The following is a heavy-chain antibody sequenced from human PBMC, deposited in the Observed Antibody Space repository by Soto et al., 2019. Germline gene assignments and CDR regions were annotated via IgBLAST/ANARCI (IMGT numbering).Heavy chain of an antibody. CDR2: ISSSSSYI. CDR3: ARDVGSSPKLRAFDI. Sequence: EVQLVESGGGLVKPGGSLRLSCAASGFTFSSYSMNWVRQAPGKGLEWVSSISSSSSYIYYADSVKGRFTISRDNVKNSLYLQMNSLRAEDTAVYYCARDVGSSPKLRAFDIWGQGTMVTVSS. CDR1: GFTFSSYS. D-gene: IGHD6-13*01. J-gene: IGHJ3*02. V-gene: IGHV3-21*01.